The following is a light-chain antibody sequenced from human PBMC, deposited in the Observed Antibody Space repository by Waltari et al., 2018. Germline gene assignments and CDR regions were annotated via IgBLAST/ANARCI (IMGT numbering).Light chain of an antibody. Sequence: RACQKCTSTSLTGYQQNLGQAPRLLICGTSSRATGLPDRFSGSGSGTDFTLTISRLEPEDFAVYYCQQYDGEVVTFGGGTKVEI. CDR2: GTS. V-gene: IGKV3-20*01. CDR1: QKCTSTS. J-gene: IGKJ4*01. CDR3: QQYDGEVVT.